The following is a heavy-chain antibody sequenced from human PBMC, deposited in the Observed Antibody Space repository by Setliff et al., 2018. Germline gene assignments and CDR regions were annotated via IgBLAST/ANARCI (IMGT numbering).Heavy chain of an antibody. Sequence: SVKVSCKASGGTFSSYGISRVRQAPGQGLEWVGGTIPMFGTTNYARKFQGRVTIITDESTSTAYMQLSSLGSEDTAVYYCVREGVDSRSSTDYRYYMDVWGKGTTVTVSS. CDR3: VREGVDSRSSTDYRYYMDV. V-gene: IGHV1-69*05. CDR1: GGTFSSYG. CDR2: TIPMFGTT. D-gene: IGHD3-22*01. J-gene: IGHJ6*03.